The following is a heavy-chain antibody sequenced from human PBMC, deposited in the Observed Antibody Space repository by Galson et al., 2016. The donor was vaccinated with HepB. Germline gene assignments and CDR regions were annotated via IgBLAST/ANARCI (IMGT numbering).Heavy chain of an antibody. J-gene: IGHJ5*02. D-gene: IGHD2-15*01. Sequence: SLRLSCAASGFTVSNNYMRWVRQAPGKGLEWVSLIYSGGSTYYADSVKGRLTISRDSSKNKLYLQMNSLRAEETAVYYCARNRHYSGGSGYGAWGQGTLVTDSS. CDR1: GFTVSNNY. CDR3: ARNRHYSGGSGYGA. V-gene: IGHV3-66*01. CDR2: IYSGGST.